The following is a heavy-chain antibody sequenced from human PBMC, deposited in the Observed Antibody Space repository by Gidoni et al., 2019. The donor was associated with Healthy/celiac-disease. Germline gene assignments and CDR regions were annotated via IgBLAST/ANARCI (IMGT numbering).Heavy chain of an antibody. J-gene: IGHJ5*02. CDR2: IVVGSGNT. V-gene: IGHV1-58*02. D-gene: IGHD3-10*01. CDR1: GVTFRSSA. CDR3: AAGWVQGAP. Sequence: QLQLVQSGPEVKKPGTSVTVSCKASGVTFRSSAMQGVRQARGQRLAWIGWIVVGSGNTNYAQKFQERVTITRDMSTSTAYMELSSLRSEDTAVYYCAAGWVQGAPWGQGTLVTVSS.